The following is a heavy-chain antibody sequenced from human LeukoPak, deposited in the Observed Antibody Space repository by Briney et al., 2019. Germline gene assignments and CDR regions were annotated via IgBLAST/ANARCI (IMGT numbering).Heavy chain of an antibody. J-gene: IGHJ3*02. CDR1: GFTFSSYG. V-gene: IGHV3-30*02. CDR3: AKDRSSGWYDAFDI. D-gene: IGHD6-19*01. Sequence: GGSLRLSCAASGFTFSSYGMEWVGQGPGKGLEWMAFIRYDGSNKEYADSGKGRFTISRDNSKNTLYLQLNSLRAEDTAVYYCAKDRSSGWYDAFDIWGQGTMVIVSS. CDR2: IRYDGSNK.